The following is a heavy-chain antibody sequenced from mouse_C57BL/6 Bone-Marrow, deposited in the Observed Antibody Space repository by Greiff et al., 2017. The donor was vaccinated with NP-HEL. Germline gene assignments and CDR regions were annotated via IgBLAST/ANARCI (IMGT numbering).Heavy chain of an antibody. D-gene: IGHD5-5*01. V-gene: IGHV1-15*01. CDR2: IDPETGGT. CDR1: GYTFTDYE. CDR3: TLPYDYAMGY. J-gene: IGHJ4*01. Sequence: VQLQQSGAELVRPGASVTLSCKASGYTFTDYEMHWVKQTPVHGLEWIGTIDPETGGTAYIEKFKGTAIMTADKSSSTAYMELRSLTSEDSAVYYCTLPYDYAMGYWGQAATVTV.